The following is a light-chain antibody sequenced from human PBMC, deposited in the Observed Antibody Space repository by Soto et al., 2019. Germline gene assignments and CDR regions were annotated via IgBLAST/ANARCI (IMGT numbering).Light chain of an antibody. CDR2: GAS. V-gene: IGKV3-20*01. Sequence: IVLALASGTLSLSPGERATLSWRARQSVSSSYLAWYQQKPGQAPRLLIYGASSRATGIPDRFSGSGSGTDFTLTISRLEPEDFAVYYCQQYGSSPPITFGQGTRLEIK. J-gene: IGKJ5*01. CDR3: QQYGSSPPIT. CDR1: QSVSSSY.